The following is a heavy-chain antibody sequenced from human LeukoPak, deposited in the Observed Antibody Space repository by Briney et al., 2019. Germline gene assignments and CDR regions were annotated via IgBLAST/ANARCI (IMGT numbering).Heavy chain of an antibody. CDR1: GYTFTSYV. D-gene: IGHD6-19*01. Sequence: ASVRVSCKSSGYTFTSYVINWVRQATGQGLEWMGWMNPNSGNTGYAQKFQGRVTMTRNTSISTAYMELSSLRSEDTAVYYCARGRSSSLRKLLPQWLEHTAAFDIWGQGTMVTVSS. V-gene: IGHV1-8*01. J-gene: IGHJ3*02. CDR3: ARGRSSSLRKLLPQWLEHTAAFDI. CDR2: MNPNSGNT.